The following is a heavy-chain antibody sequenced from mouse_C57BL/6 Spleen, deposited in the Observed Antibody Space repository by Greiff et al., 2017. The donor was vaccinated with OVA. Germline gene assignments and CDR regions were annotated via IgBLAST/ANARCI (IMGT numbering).Heavy chain of an antibody. J-gene: IGHJ3*01. CDR2: IDPSDSYT. CDR3: ARGYDYDVWFAY. V-gene: IGHV1-69*01. D-gene: IGHD2-4*01. CDR1: GYTFTSYW. Sequence: VKLQQPGAELVKPGASVKMSCKASGYTFTSYWITWVKQRPGQGLEWIGEIDPSDSYTNYKQKFKGKSTLTVDKSSSTAYMQLSSLTSEDSAVYYCARGYDYDVWFAYWGQGTLVTVSA.